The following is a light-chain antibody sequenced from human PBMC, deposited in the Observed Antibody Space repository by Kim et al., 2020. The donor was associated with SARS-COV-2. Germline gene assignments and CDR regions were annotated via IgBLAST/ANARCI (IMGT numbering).Light chain of an antibody. Sequence: SSELTQDPAVSVALGQTVRITCQGDSLRRYYATWYQQKPGQAPILVIYGKNNRPSGIPDRFSGSSSGNTASLTITGTQAGDEADYYGNSRDSNDNVVFGG. CDR3: NSRDSNDNVV. J-gene: IGLJ2*01. CDR1: SLRRYY. CDR2: GKN. V-gene: IGLV3-19*01.